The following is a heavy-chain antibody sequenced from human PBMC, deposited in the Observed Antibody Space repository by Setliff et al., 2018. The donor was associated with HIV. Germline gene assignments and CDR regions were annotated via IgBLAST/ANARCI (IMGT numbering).Heavy chain of an antibody. D-gene: IGHD6-19*01. V-gene: IGHV1-8*02. CDR3: ARGRYSSGLTDY. Sequence: GASVKVSCKASGYTFSSYDINWVRQASGQGLEWMGWMNPKSGNTGYAQKFQGRVAMTRNTSISTAHMELRSLKSGDTAVYYCARGRYSSGLTDYWGQGTLVTVSS. CDR1: GYTFSSYD. CDR2: MNPKSGNT. J-gene: IGHJ4*02.